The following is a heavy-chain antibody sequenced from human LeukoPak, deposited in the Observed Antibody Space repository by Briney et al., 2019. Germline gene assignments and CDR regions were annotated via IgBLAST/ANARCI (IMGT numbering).Heavy chain of an antibody. CDR1: GFTFSSYA. D-gene: IGHD3-3*01. Sequence: GGSLRLSCAASGFTFSSYAMHWVRQAPGKGLEWVAVISYDGSNKYYADSVKGRFTISRDNSKNTLYLQMNSLRAEDTAVYYCAREAAGRFLEWLLSRPSYYYYMDVWGKGTTVTVSS. CDR2: ISYDGSNK. V-gene: IGHV3-30*01. CDR3: AREAAGRFLEWLLSRPSYYYYMDV. J-gene: IGHJ6*03.